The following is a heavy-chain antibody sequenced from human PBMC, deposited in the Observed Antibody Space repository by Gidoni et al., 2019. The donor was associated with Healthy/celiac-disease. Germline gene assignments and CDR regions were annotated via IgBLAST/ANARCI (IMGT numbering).Heavy chain of an antibody. CDR2: INPRGGST. J-gene: IGHJ5*02. Sequence: QVQLVQSGAEVKKPGASVKVSCKASGYTFTSYYMPWVRQAPGQGLEWMGIINPRGGSTSYAQKFQGRVTMTRDTSTSTVYMELSSLRSEDTAVYYCARDTPGGGFDPWGQGTLVTVSS. CDR1: GYTFTSYY. D-gene: IGHD3-10*01. V-gene: IGHV1-46*01. CDR3: ARDTPGGGFDP.